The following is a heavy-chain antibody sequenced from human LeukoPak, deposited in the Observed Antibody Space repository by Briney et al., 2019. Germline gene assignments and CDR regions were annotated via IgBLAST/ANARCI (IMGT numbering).Heavy chain of an antibody. J-gene: IGHJ5*02. CDR3: ARLLGTHINYFDP. CDR1: GGSISNSSYY. Sequence: PSETLSLTCTVSGGSISNSSYYWGWIRQPPGKGLEWIGSIYYSGSTYYNPSLKSRVTISVDTSKNQFSLKLSSVTAADTAVYYCARLLGTHINYFDPWGKGTLVTVSS. V-gene: IGHV4-39*01. CDR2: IYYSGST. D-gene: IGHD2-21*01.